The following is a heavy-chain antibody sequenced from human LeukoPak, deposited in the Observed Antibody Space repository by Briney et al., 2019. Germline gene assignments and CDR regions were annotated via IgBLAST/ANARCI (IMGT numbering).Heavy chain of an antibody. J-gene: IGHJ5*02. CDR3: ARPLSGIEHNWFDP. CDR1: GFTFSSYA. D-gene: IGHD3-10*01. CDR2: ISYDGSNK. V-gene: IGHV3-30-3*01. Sequence: HSGGSLRLSCAASGFTFSSYAMHWVRQAPGKGLEWVSVISYDGSNKYYADSVKGRFTISRDNSKNTLYLQMNSLRAEDTAVYYCARPLSGIEHNWFDPWGQGTLVAVSS.